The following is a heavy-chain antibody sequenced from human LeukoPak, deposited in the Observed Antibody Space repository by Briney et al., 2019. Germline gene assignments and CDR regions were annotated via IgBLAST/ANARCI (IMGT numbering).Heavy chain of an antibody. J-gene: IGHJ4*02. D-gene: IGHD6-13*01. CDR2: ISAYNGNT. Sequence: GASVKVSCKASGYTFTSYGISWVRHAPGQGLEWMGWISAYNGNTNYAQKLQGRVTMTTDTSTSTAYMELRSLRPDDTAVYYCARRRIAAAGRYIDYWGQGTLVTVSS. CDR3: ARRRIAAAGRYIDY. V-gene: IGHV1-18*01. CDR1: GYTFTSYG.